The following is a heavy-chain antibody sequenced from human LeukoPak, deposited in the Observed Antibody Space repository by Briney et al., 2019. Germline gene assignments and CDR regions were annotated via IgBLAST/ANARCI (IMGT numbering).Heavy chain of an antibody. CDR3: AKDIAAAGIDYMDV. CDR2: ISHDGGNK. V-gene: IGHV3-30*18. CDR1: GFTFSNAW. D-gene: IGHD6-13*01. J-gene: IGHJ6*03. Sequence: GGSLRLSCAASGFTFSNAWMSWVRQAPGKRLEWVAFISHDGGNKKYGDSVKGRFTISRDNSKNTLYLQMNSLKAEDMALYYCAKDIAAAGIDYMDVWGKGTTVTVSS.